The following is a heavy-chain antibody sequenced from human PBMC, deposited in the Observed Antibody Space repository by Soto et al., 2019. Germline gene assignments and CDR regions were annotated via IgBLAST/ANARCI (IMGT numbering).Heavy chain of an antibody. Sequence: PSETLSLTCTVSGGSISSYYWSWIRQPPGKGLEWIGYIYYSGSTNYNPSLKSRVTISVDTSKNQFSLKLSSVTAADTAVYYCAGDVWLQQYATFDYWGQGTLVTVSS. CDR2: IYYSGST. J-gene: IGHJ4*02. D-gene: IGHD5-12*01. CDR3: AGDVWLQQYATFDY. V-gene: IGHV4-59*01. CDR1: GGSISSYY.